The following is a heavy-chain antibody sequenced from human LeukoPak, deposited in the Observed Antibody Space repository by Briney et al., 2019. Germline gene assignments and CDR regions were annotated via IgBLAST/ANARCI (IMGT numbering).Heavy chain of an antibody. J-gene: IGHJ4*02. V-gene: IGHV4-34*01. CDR3: ARLTRLLRYFDY. Sequence: KASETLSLTCAVYGGSFSGYYWSWIRQPPGKGLEWIGEIKHSGSTNYNPSLKSRVTISVDTSKNQFSLKLSSVTAADTAVYYCARLTRLLRYFDYWGQGTLVTVSS. CDR2: IKHSGST. D-gene: IGHD3-9*01. CDR1: GGSFSGYY.